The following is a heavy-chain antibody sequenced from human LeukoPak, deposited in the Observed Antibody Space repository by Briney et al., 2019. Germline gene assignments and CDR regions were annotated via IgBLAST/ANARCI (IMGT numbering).Heavy chain of an antibody. CDR2: INGDGSEK. CDR1: GFMFSNYW. CDR3: ASEINWGSGALDV. V-gene: IGHV3-7*01. Sequence: GGSLRLSCLASGFMFSNYWMTWVRQAPGKGLEWVANINGDGSEKHYVDSLKGRFTISRGNAKNSLYLQMNSLSAEDTAVYYCASEINWGSGALDVWGQGTMVTVSS. J-gene: IGHJ3*01. D-gene: IGHD7-27*01.